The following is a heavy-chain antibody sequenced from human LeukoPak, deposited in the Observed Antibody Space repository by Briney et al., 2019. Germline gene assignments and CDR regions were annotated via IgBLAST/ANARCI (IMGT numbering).Heavy chain of an antibody. CDR1: GRPISSYY. CDR2: IYYSGST. Sequence: KPSETLSLTCTVSGRPISSYYWSWIRPPPGKGLEWIGYIYYSGSTNYNPSLKSRVTISVDTSKNQFSLKLSSVTAADTAVYYCARVGQLLWFGELSLAFDIWGQGTMVTVSS. D-gene: IGHD3-10*01. CDR3: ARVGQLLWFGELSLAFDI. J-gene: IGHJ3*02. V-gene: IGHV4-59*01.